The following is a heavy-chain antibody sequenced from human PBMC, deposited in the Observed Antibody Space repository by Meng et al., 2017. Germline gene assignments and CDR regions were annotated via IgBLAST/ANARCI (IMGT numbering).Heavy chain of an antibody. J-gene: IGHJ1*01. V-gene: IGHV2-5*01. D-gene: IGHD6-13*01. CDR3: AHIPYSSSWYEYFQH. CDR1: GFSLSTSGVG. CDR2: ISWNDDK. Sequence: QFTLKESGPTLVKPTQTLTLTFTFSGFSLSTSGVGVGWIRQPPGKALEWLALISWNDDKRYSPSLKSRLTITKDTSKNQVVLTMTNMDPVDTATYYCAHIPYSSSWYEYFQHWGQGTLVTVSS.